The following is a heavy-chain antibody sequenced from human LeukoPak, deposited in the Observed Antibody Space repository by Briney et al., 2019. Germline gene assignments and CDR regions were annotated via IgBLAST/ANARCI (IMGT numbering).Heavy chain of an antibody. CDR3: AKEPRKFGDQGDY. CDR2: ISSSSSTI. V-gene: IGHV3-48*04. CDR1: GFTFSSYS. D-gene: IGHD3-10*01. J-gene: IGHJ4*02. Sequence: GGSLRLSCAASGFTFSSYSMNWVRQAPGKGLEWVSYISSSSSTIYYADSVKGRFTISRDNAKNSLYLQMNSLRAEDTAVYYCAKEPRKFGDQGDYWGQGTLVTVSS.